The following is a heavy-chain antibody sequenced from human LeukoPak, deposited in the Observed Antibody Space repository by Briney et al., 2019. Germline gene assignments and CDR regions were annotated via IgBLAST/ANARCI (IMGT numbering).Heavy chain of an antibody. CDR2: ISAYNGNT. CDR1: GYTFTSYG. J-gene: IGHJ4*02. D-gene: IGHD6-13*01. Sequence: ASVKVSCKASGYTFTSYGISWVRQAPGQGLEWMGWISAYNGNTNYAQKLQGRVTMTTDTSTSKAYMELRSLRSDDTAVYYCARVLLGYSSSWYGTGDYWGQGTLVTVSS. V-gene: IGHV1-18*01. CDR3: ARVLLGYSSSWYGTGDY.